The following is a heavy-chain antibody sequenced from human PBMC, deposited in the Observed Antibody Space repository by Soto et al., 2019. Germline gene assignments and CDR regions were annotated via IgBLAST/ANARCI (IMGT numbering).Heavy chain of an antibody. CDR1: GFTFSSYA. CDR3: ATTEAYSSGRTFDY. CDR2: ISGSSGST. Sequence: GGSLRLSCAASGFTFSSYAMSWVRQAPGKGLEWVSAISGSSGSTYYADSVKGRFTISRDNSKNTLYLQMNSLRAEDTAVYYCATTEAYSSGRTFDYWGQGTLVTVSS. V-gene: IGHV3-23*01. J-gene: IGHJ4*02. D-gene: IGHD6-19*01.